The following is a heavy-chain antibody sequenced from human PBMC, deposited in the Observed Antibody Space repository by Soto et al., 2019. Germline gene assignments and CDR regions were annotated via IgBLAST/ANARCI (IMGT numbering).Heavy chain of an antibody. CDR3: AHVPRVAAAAKGNWFDP. Sequence: QITLKESGPPLVKPTQTLTLTCTFSGFSLSTSGVGVGWIRQPPGKALEWLALIYWDDDKRYSPSLKSRLTITKDTSKNQVILTMTNMDPVDTATYYCAHVPRVAAAAKGNWFDPWGHGTLVTVSS. D-gene: IGHD6-13*01. J-gene: IGHJ5*02. CDR1: GFSLSTSGVG. CDR2: IYWDDDK. V-gene: IGHV2-5*02.